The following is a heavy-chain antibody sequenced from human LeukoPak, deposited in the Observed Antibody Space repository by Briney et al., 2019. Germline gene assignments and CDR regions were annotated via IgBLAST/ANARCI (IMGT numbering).Heavy chain of an antibody. V-gene: IGHV3-30-3*01. J-gene: IGHJ6*02. CDR3: ADERVDGMDV. CDR2: ISYDGSNK. Sequence: GRSLRLSCAASGFTFSSYAMHWVRQAPGKGLEWVAVISYDGSNKYYADSVKGRFTISRDNSKNTLYLQMNSLRAEDTAVCYCADERVDGMDVWGQGTTVTVSS. CDR1: GFTFSSYA. D-gene: IGHD2-15*01.